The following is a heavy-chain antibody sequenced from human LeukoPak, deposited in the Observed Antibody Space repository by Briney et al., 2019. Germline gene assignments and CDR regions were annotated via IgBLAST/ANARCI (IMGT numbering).Heavy chain of an antibody. J-gene: IGHJ4*02. Sequence: PGGSLRLSCAASGITFSSYSMNWVRQAPGKGLEWVSSISSSSSYIYYADSVKGRFTISRDNAKNSLYLQMNGLRAEDTAVYYCARLGDYSNKDWGQGTLVTVSS. CDR1: GITFSSYS. CDR2: ISSSSSYI. D-gene: IGHD4-11*01. CDR3: ARLGDYSNKD. V-gene: IGHV3-21*04.